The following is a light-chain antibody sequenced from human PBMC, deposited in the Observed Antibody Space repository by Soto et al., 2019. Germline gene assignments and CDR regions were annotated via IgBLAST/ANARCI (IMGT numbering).Light chain of an antibody. V-gene: IGKV3-15*01. J-gene: IGKJ2*01. Sequence: EILMTQSPATLSVSPGERATLSCRASQSVSSNLAGYQQKPGQAPRLLIYGASTRATGIPARFSGSGSGTEFTLTISSLQSEDFAVYYCQQYNKWPPYTFGQGTKLEIK. CDR3: QQYNKWPPYT. CDR1: QSVSSN. CDR2: GAS.